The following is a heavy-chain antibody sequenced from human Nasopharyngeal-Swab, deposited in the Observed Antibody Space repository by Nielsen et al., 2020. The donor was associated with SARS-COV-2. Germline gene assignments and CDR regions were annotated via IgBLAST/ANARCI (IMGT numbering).Heavy chain of an antibody. CDR2: MNLDSGDT. Sequence: ASVKVSCKTFGYTFASFDINWVRQATGRGLEWVGWMNLDSGDTHYAQEFQGKVTLTRDTSRSTAYMELSSLRSEDTAVYYCARGPRPKRHLDYWGQGTLVTVSS. CDR1: GYTFASFD. J-gene: IGHJ4*02. V-gene: IGHV1-8*01. CDR3: ARGPRPKRHLDY. D-gene: IGHD1-1*01.